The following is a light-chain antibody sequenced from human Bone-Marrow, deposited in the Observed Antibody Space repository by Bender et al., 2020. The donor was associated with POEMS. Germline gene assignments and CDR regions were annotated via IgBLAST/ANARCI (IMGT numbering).Light chain of an antibody. Sequence: QSALTQPASVSGSPGQSITISCTGTTSDIGGSNYVSWYQQHPGKAPKVMIYDVTNRPSGVSNRFSGSKSGNTAYLTISGLQAEDEADYYCCSYGPGVVFGGGTKLTVL. V-gene: IGLV2-14*03. CDR2: DVT. CDR1: TSDIGGSNY. CDR3: CSYGPGVV. J-gene: IGLJ2*01.